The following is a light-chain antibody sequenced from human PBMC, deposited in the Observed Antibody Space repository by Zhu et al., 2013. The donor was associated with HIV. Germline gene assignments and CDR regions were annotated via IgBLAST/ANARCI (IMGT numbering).Light chain of an antibody. V-gene: IGKV1-33*01. J-gene: IGKJ3*01. Sequence: DIQMTQSPSSLSASVGDRVTITCQASQDISNYLNWYQQKPGKVPKLLIYDASNLETGVPSRFSGSGSGTDFTFTISSLQPEDIATYFCLQFHSYPRTFGRGTKVDV. CDR3: LQFHSYPRT. CDR1: QDISNY. CDR2: DAS.